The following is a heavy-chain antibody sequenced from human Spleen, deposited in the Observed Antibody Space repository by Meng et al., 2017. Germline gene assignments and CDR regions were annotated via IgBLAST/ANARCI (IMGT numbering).Heavy chain of an antibody. D-gene: IGHD3-22*01. CDR1: GFTFSDYY. CDR2: ISSSGSTI. Sequence: QVQLVESGGGLVKPGGSLRLSCAVSGFTFSDYYMSWIRQAPGKGLEWVSYISSSGSTIYYADSVKGRFTISRDNARNSLYLQMNSLRAEDTAVYYCARSGYYYDSSGYPKRFDPWGQGTLVTVSS. V-gene: IGHV3-11*01. CDR3: ARSGYYYDSSGYPKRFDP. J-gene: IGHJ5*02.